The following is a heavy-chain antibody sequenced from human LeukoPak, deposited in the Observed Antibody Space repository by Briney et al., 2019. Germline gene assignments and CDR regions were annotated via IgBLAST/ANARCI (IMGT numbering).Heavy chain of an antibody. D-gene: IGHD3-16*01. Sequence: GGSLQISCKGFGYTFANYWSGWGRRMPGRGREGRGIIHPGDSRTSYSPSLEGHVTISADKSINTAYLQWRSLKASDTAMYYCAKIDYYAGEYWGQGTLVTVSS. CDR1: GYTFANYW. CDR2: IHPGDSRT. V-gene: IGHV5-51*01. CDR3: AKIDYYAGEY. J-gene: IGHJ4*02.